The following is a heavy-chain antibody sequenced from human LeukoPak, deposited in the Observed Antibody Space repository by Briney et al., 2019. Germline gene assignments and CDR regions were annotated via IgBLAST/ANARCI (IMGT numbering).Heavy chain of an antibody. V-gene: IGHV3-23*01. Sequence: GGSLRLSCAASGFTFSSYAMSWVRQAPGKGLEWVSAISGSGGSTYYADSVKGRFTISRDNSKNTLYLQMNSLRAEDTAVYYCAKDGRYYYGSGSYPDYWGQGTLVTVSS. CDR1: GFTFSSYA. D-gene: IGHD3-10*01. J-gene: IGHJ4*02. CDR2: ISGSGGST. CDR3: AKDGRYYYGSGSYPDY.